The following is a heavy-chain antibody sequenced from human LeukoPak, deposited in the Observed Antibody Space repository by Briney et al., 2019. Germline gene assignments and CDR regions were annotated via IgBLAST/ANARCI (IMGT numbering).Heavy chain of an antibody. Sequence: GGSLRLSCAASGFTFSSYSMNWVRQAPGKGLEWVSSISSSSSYIYYADSVKGRFTISRDNAKSSLYLQMNSLRAEDTAVYCCASGGYSYGYRPDYYGMDVWGQGTTVTVSS. V-gene: IGHV3-21*01. CDR2: ISSSSSYI. CDR3: ASGGYSYGYRPDYYGMDV. D-gene: IGHD5-18*01. J-gene: IGHJ6*02. CDR1: GFTFSSYS.